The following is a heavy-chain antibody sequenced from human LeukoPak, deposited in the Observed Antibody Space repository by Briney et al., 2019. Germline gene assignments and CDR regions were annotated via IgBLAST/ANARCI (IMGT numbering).Heavy chain of an antibody. CDR1: GGSFSGYY. V-gene: IGHV4-34*01. J-gene: IGHJ4*02. Sequence: SETLSLTCAVYGGSFSGYYWSWIRQPPGKGLEWIGEINHSGSTNYNPSLKSRVTISVDTSKNQFSLKLSSVTTADTGVYYCARGRYDFWSSSRVHYFDYWGQGTLVTVSS. D-gene: IGHD3-3*01. CDR2: INHSGST. CDR3: ARGRYDFWSSSRVHYFDY.